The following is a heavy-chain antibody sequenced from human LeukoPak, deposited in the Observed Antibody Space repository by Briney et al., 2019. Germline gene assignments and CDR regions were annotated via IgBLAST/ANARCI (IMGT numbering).Heavy chain of an antibody. D-gene: IGHD2-21*01. CDR2: ISYDGSNK. CDR1: GFTFSSYG. CDR3: AKLPGQRRAILYFQH. Sequence: GGSLRLSCAASGFTFSSYGMHWVRRAPGKGLEWVAVISYDGSNKYYADSVKGRFTISRDNSKNTLYLQMNSLRAEDTAVYYCAKLPGQRRAILYFQHWGQGTLVTVSS. V-gene: IGHV3-30*18. J-gene: IGHJ1*01.